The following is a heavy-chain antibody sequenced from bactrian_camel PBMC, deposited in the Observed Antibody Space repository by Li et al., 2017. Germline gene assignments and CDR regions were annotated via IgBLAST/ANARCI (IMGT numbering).Heavy chain of an antibody. D-gene: IGHD2*01. V-gene: IGHV3S53*01. Sequence: QVQLVESGGGSVQAGGALTLSCVVSVRPISSPFCMGWFRQSPGKECEGVAAIDSDGSITYADSVKGRFTISKEHAKNTLYLQMSSLKPEDSAMYYCAADPIGGAWLVRPFTYFGQGTQVTVS. J-gene: IGHJ4*01. CDR2: IDSDGSI. CDR1: VRPISSPFC.